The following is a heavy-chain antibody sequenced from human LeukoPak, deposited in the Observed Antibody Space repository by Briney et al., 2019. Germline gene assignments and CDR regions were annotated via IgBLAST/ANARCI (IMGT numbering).Heavy chain of an antibody. CDR1: GGTFSSYA. Sequence: SVKVSCKASGGTFSSYAISWVRQAPGQGLEWMGGIIPIFGTANYAQKFQGRVTITTDESTSTAYMELSSLRSEDTAVYYCARDYYDSSGYYFFDYWGQGTLVTVSS. CDR2: IIPIFGTA. D-gene: IGHD3-22*01. J-gene: IGHJ4*02. V-gene: IGHV1-69*05. CDR3: ARDYYDSSGYYFFDY.